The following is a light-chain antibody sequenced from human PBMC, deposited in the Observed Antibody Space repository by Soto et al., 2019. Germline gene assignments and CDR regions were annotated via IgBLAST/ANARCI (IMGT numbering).Light chain of an antibody. J-gene: IGLJ1*01. CDR2: NVY. Sequence: QSVLTQPASVSGSPGQSITISCTGTSSDVGAYNFVSWHQQHPGKAPKLMIYNVYDRPSGISYRFSGSKSGNTASLTISGLQGEDEDDYYCSAYTVSRTYVFGTGTKVTV. CDR3: SAYTVSRTYV. CDR1: SSDVGAYNF. V-gene: IGLV2-14*03.